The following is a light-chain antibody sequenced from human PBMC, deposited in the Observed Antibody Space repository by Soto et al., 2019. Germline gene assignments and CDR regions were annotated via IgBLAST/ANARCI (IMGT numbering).Light chain of an antibody. CDR3: QQRSNRPPPMYA. J-gene: IGKJ2*01. Sequence: EIVLTQSPATLSLSPGERATLSCRASQSVSSYLSWYQQKPGQAPRLLIYDASNSATGIPARFSGSWSGTVYTLAISRLETQEFEVYSCQQRSNRPPPMYAFGEGNELEI. CDR1: QSVSSY. V-gene: IGKV3-11*01. CDR2: DAS.